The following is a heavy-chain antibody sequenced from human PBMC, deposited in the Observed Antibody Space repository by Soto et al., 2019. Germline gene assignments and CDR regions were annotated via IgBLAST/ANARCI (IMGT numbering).Heavy chain of an antibody. V-gene: IGHV1-8*01. CDR1: GYTFISYD. Sequence: QVQLVQSGAEVKKPGASVKVSCKASGYTFISYDINWVRQATGQGLERMGWMNPNSGKPGYAQKCQGRLTMTRNTSISTAYMELSSLRSEDTAVYYCARNYYYYMAVWGQGTTVTVSS. J-gene: IGHJ6*03. CDR3: ARNYYYYMAV. CDR2: MNPNSGKP.